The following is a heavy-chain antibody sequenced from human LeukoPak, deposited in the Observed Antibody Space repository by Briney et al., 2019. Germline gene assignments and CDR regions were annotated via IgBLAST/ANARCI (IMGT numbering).Heavy chain of an antibody. J-gene: IGHJ4*02. Sequence: ASVKVSCKASEYTFIDYYIHWVRQAPGQGLEWMGSINPNNGATTYAQQFQGRVTMTRDTSTSTGYMGLSSLKSDDTAVYYCATKSFDSWGRGTLVTVSS. CDR1: EYTFIDYY. CDR3: ATKSFDS. V-gene: IGHV1-2*02. CDR2: INPNNGAT.